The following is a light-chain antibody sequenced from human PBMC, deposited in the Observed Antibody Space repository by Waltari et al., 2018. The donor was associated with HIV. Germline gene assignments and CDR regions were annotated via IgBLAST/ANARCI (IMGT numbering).Light chain of an antibody. J-gene: IGLJ2*01. CDR1: RTDVGHYDY. CDR2: EVS. Sequence: QSALTQPASVSGSPGQSITISCTGTRTDVGHYDYVSWYRQHPGKAPKLIIYEVSNRPSGVSNRFSGSKSVNTASLTISGLQAEDEADYYCSSYTTRSTVIFGGGTKLTVL. V-gene: IGLV2-14*01. CDR3: SSYTTRSTVI.